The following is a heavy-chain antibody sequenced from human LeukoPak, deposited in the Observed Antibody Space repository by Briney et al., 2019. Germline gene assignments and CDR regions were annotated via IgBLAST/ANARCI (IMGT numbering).Heavy chain of an antibody. CDR1: GGSFSGYY. D-gene: IGHD1-26*01. Sequence: SETLSLTCAVYGGSFSGYYWSWIRQPPGKGLEWIGEINHSGSTNYNPSFKSRVTISVDTSKNQFSLKLSSVTAADTAVYYCARASGWELRIKGYFDYWGQGTLVTVSS. CDR2: INHSGST. CDR3: ARASGWELRIKGYFDY. J-gene: IGHJ4*02. V-gene: IGHV4-34*01.